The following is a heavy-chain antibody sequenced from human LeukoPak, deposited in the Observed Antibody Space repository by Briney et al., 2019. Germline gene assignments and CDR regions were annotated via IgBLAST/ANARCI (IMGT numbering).Heavy chain of an antibody. D-gene: IGHD3-10*01. V-gene: IGHV4-61*02. CDR3: ARDRAYGSGSYHSHYYYYYMDV. J-gene: IGHJ6*03. CDR2: IYTSGST. Sequence: SETLSLTCTVSGGSLSSGSYYWSWIRQPAGKGLEWIGRIYTSGSTNYNPSLKSRVTISVDTSKNQFSLKLSSVTAADTAVYYCARDRAYGSGSYHSHYYYYYMDVWGKGTTVTISS. CDR1: GGSLSSGSYY.